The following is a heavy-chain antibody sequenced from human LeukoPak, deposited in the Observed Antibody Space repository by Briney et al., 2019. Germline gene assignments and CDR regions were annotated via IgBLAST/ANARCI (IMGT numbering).Heavy chain of an antibody. CDR3: AKEYCSGGSCYSSITPFDY. CDR2: IRYDGSNK. D-gene: IGHD2-15*01. V-gene: IGHV3-30*02. CDR1: GFTFSSYG. Sequence: GGSLRLSCAASGFTFSSYGMHWVRQAPGKGLEWVAFIRYDGSNKYYADSVKGRFTISRDNSKNTLYLQMNSLRAEDTAVYYCAKEYCSGGSCYSSITPFDYWGQGTLVTVSS. J-gene: IGHJ4*02.